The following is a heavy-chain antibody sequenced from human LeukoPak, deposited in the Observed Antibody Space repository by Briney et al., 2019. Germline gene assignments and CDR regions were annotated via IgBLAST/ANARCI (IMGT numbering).Heavy chain of an antibody. D-gene: IGHD2-21*02. V-gene: IGHV3-7*01. CDR3: TSWGDTTAEYFQR. J-gene: IGHJ1*01. CDR1: GFTFNRCW. CDR2: INPDGRDT. Sequence: GGSLRLSCVVSGFTFNRCWMNWVRQAPGKGLEWVAHINPDGRDTYYVDSVKGRFTISRDNAQNSMYLQMNSLRVEDTAVYYCTSWGDTTAEYFQRWGQGTPVTVSS.